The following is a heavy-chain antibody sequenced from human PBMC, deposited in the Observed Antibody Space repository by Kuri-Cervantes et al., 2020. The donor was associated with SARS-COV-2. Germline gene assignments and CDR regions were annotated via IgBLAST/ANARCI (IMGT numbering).Heavy chain of an antibody. D-gene: IGHD3-3*01. CDR3: VRIKIKTTIFGVVIIGHGMDV. V-gene: IGHV4-59*08. J-gene: IGHJ6*02. CDR2: IYYSGST. CDR1: GGSISSYY. Sequence: SETLSLTCTVSGGSISSYYWSWIRQPPGKGLEWIGYIYYSGSTNYNPSLKSRVTISVDRSKNQFSLKLSSVTAADTAVYYCVRIKIKTTIFGVVIIGHGMDVWGQGTTVTVSS.